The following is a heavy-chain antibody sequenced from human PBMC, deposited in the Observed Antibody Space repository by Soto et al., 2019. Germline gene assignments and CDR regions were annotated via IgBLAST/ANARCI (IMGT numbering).Heavy chain of an antibody. CDR2: IIPFFGTA. CDR1: VGTFSTYA. V-gene: IGHV1-69*13. D-gene: IGHD4-17*01. J-gene: IGHJ5*02. CDR3: ARQVYGDYLGGNWFDP. Sequence: SLKVSCQASVGTFSTYAIKCVRQAPGQGLEWMGGIIPFFGTANHAQKFQGRVTITADESTSTAYMELSSLRSEDTAVYYCARQVYGDYLGGNWFDPWGQGVQVTVS.